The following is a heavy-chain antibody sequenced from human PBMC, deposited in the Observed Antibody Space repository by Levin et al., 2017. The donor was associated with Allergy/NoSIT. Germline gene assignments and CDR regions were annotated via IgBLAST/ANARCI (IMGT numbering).Heavy chain of an antibody. Sequence: GESLKISCAASGFTFSSYAMHWVRQAPGKGLEWVAVISYDGSNKYYADSVKGRFTISRDNSKNTLYLQMNSLRAEDTAVYYCARGGLGYCSGGSCFPDGFDPWGQGTLVTVSS. J-gene: IGHJ5*02. V-gene: IGHV3-30*04. CDR2: ISYDGSNK. CDR3: ARGGLGYCSGGSCFPDGFDP. D-gene: IGHD2-15*01. CDR1: GFTFSSYA.